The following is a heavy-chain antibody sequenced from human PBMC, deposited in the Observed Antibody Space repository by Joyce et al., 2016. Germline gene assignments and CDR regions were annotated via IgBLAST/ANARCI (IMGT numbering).Heavy chain of an antibody. D-gene: IGHD1-26*01. CDR1: GYTFISYY. J-gene: IGHJ4*02. V-gene: IGHV1-46*01. Sequence: QVQLVQSGAEVKKPGASVRVSCKASGYTFISYYVLWVRQAPGQGLEWMGIINTGAGTTSYAQKFQDRVTMTRDTSTSTFYMELSSLRSYDTAVYYCARDGRPGLGNYFDYWGQGALVTVSS. CDR3: ARDGRPGLGNYFDY. CDR2: INTGAGTT.